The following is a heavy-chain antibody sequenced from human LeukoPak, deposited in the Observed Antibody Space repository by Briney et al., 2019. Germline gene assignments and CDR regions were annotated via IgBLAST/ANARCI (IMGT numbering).Heavy chain of an antibody. CDR3: ARDLGGYDF. D-gene: IGHD5-12*01. J-gene: IGHJ4*02. CDR1: GFTFSSYS. Sequence: GGSLRLSCAASGFTFSSYSMNWVRQAPGKWLEWVSYISSSSSTIYYADSVKGRFTISRDNAKNSLYLQMNSLRAEDTAVYYCARDLGGYDFWGQGTLVTVSS. V-gene: IGHV3-48*01. CDR2: ISSSSSTI.